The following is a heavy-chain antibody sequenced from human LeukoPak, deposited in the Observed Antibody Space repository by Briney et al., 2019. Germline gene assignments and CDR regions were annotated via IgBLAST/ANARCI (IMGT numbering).Heavy chain of an antibody. CDR2: ISGIGGST. CDR3: AKSDREQLVRSYGLDV. Sequence: GGSLRLSCAASGFTFSTYAVSWVRQAPGKGLEWVSDISGIGGSTYYADSVKGRFTISRDNSKDTVYLQMNSLRVDDTAVYYCAKSDREQLVRSYGLDVWGQGTTVTVSS. D-gene: IGHD6-13*01. J-gene: IGHJ6*02. V-gene: IGHV3-23*01. CDR1: GFTFSTYA.